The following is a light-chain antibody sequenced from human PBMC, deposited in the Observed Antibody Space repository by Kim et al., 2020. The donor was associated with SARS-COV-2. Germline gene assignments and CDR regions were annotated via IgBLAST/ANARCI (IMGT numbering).Light chain of an antibody. V-gene: IGLV3-1*01. J-gene: IGLJ1*01. CDR2: QDS. Sequence: VSPGQTASITCSGDKLGDKYACWYHQKPGQSPVLVIYQDSKRPSGIPERFSGSNSGNTATLPISGTQAMDEADYYCQAWDSSTGVFGTGTKVTVL. CDR3: QAWDSSTGV. CDR1: KLGDKY.